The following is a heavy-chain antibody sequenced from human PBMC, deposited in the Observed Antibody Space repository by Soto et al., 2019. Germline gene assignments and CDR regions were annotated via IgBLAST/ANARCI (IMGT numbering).Heavy chain of an antibody. CDR1: GGTFSSYA. D-gene: IGHD5-12*01. CDR3: ARCSRDYLSAYLYYYGMDV. J-gene: IGHJ6*02. V-gene: IGHV1-69*01. Sequence: QVQLVQSGAEVKKPGSSVKVSCKASGGTFSSYAISWVRQAPGQGLEWMGGIIPIFGTANYAQKFQGRVRITADESTSTAYMELSSLRSEDTAVYYCARCSRDYLSAYLYYYGMDVWGQGTTVTVSS. CDR2: IIPIFGTA.